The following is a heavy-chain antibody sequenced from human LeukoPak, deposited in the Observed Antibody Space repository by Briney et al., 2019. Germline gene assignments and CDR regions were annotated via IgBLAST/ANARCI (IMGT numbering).Heavy chain of an antibody. CDR1: GFTFSSYS. CDR3: AKSPAQYCGGGSCFLDY. J-gene: IGHJ4*02. V-gene: IGHV3-23*01. Sequence: GGSLRLSCAASGFTFSSYSMNWVRQAPGKGLEWVSGISGSGVGTYYADSVKGRFTISRDNSKNTLYLQMNSLRAEDTAVYFCAKSPAQYCGGGSCFLDYWGQGNLVTVSS. D-gene: IGHD2-15*01. CDR2: ISGSGVGT.